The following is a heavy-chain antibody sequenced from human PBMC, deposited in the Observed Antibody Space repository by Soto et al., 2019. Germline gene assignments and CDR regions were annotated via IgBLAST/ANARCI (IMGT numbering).Heavy chain of an antibody. CDR2: ISGSGGST. CDR3: AKVGYCSSTSCYTGPFDY. V-gene: IGHV3-23*01. Sequence: HPGGSLRLSCAASGFTFSSYAMSWVRQAPGKGLEWVSAISGSGGSTYYADSVKGRFTISRDNSKNTLYLQMDSLRAEDTAVYYCAKVGYCSSTSCYTGPFDYWGQGTLVTVSS. D-gene: IGHD2-2*02. J-gene: IGHJ4*02. CDR1: GFTFSSYA.